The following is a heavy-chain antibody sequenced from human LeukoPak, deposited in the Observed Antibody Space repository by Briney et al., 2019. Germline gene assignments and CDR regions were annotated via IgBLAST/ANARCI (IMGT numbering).Heavy chain of an antibody. CDR3: ARVRGGYCTGDRCYGDFFFDN. Sequence: GSVNVSCKTFRYNYIRYLIHGVSQAPRHGREWMGWIDSYSSETAFANKFQGRVTLTRDTTTTTVYMESNSLRSDDTAVCFCARVRGGYCTGDRCYGDFFFDNWGLGTLVTVTS. CDR1: RYNYIRYL. D-gene: IGHD2-15*01. V-gene: IGHV1-2*02. J-gene: IGHJ4*02. CDR2: IDSYSSET.